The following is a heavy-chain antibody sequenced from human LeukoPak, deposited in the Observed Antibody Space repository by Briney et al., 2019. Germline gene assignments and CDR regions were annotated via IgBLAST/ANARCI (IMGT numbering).Heavy chain of an antibody. Sequence: SETLSLTCTVSGGSISSGGYYWSWIRQHPGKGLEWIGYIYYSGSTNYNPSLKSRVTISVDTSKNQFSLKLSSVTAADTAVYYCARARGMATILPFDYWGQGTLVTVSS. J-gene: IGHJ4*02. CDR2: IYYSGST. D-gene: IGHD5-24*01. V-gene: IGHV4-61*08. CDR1: GGSISSGGYY. CDR3: ARARGMATILPFDY.